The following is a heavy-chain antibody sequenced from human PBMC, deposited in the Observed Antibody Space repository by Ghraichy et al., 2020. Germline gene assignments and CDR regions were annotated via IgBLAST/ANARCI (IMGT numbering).Heavy chain of an antibody. D-gene: IGHD2-2*02. Sequence: GGSLRLSCAASGFTFSSYGMHWVRQAPGKGLEWVAVIWYDGSNKYYADSVKGRFTISRDNSKNTLYLQMNSLRAEDTAVYYCARSGYCSSTSCYTPYDAFDIWGQGTMVTVSS. CDR2: IWYDGSNK. V-gene: IGHV3-33*01. CDR1: GFTFSSYG. J-gene: IGHJ3*02. CDR3: ARSGYCSSTSCYTPYDAFDI.